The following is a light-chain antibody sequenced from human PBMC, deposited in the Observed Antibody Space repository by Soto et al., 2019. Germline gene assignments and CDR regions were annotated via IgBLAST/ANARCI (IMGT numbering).Light chain of an antibody. CDR3: QQYNIWPQFT. Sequence: EIVMTQSPVTLSVSPGERATLSCRASQSVGTNLAWYQQKPGRAPRLLIYGAFIRASGIPAKFSGSGSGSEFTLTISSLQSEDFAVYYCQQYNIWPQFTFGPGTKVDIK. J-gene: IGKJ3*01. V-gene: IGKV3-15*01. CDR2: GAF. CDR1: QSVGTN.